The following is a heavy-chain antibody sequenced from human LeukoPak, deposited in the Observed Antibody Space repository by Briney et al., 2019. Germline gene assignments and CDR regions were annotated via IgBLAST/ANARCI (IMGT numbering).Heavy chain of an antibody. D-gene: IGHD5-24*01. Sequence: SQTLFLTCPVSSGSISSGVYYWSWIRQHPGKGLEWFGYIYYSGSTYYNPSIKSRVTISVDTSKNQFSLKLSSVTAADTAVYYCARGVRWLQLSYFDYWGQGTLVTVSS. V-gene: IGHV4-31*03. J-gene: IGHJ4*02. CDR3: ARGVRWLQLSYFDY. CDR1: SGSISSGVYY. CDR2: IYYSGST.